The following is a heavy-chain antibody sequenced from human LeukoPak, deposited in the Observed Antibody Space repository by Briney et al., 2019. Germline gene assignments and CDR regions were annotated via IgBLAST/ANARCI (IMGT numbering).Heavy chain of an antibody. CDR2: IKQDGGEK. V-gene: IGHV3-7*01. CDR3: ARAEGDYYYYFYMDV. CDR1: GFSFSYFW. Sequence: GGSLRLSCAASGFSFSYFWMSWVRQAPGKGLELVANIKQDGGEKYYVDSVKGRFTTSRDNGKNSLYLQMNSLRAEDTAVYYCARAEGDYYYYFYMDVWGKGTTVTVSS. J-gene: IGHJ6*03.